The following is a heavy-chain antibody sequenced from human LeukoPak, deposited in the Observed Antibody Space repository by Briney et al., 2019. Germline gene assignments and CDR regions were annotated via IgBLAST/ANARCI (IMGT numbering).Heavy chain of an antibody. CDR1: GFTFSSYS. CDR3: ATSRASDY. CDR2: ISSSSSTI. D-gene: IGHD5-12*01. J-gene: IGHJ4*02. V-gene: IGHV3-48*04. Sequence: GGSLRLSCAASGFTFSSYSMNWVRQAPGKGLEWVSYISSSSSTIYYADSVKGRFTISRDNAEKSLYLQMNSLRAEDTAVYYCATSRASDYWGQGTLVTVSS.